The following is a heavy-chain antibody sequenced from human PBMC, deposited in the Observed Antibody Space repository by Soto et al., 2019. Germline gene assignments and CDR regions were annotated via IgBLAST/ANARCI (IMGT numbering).Heavy chain of an antibody. V-gene: IGHV1-69*06. Sequence: SVKVSCKASGGTFSSYAISWVRQAPGQGLEWMGGIIPIFGTANYAQKFQGRVTITADKSTSTAYMELSSLRSEDTAVYYCASFYSSPIVVVSEGAFDIWGPGTIVTVS. CDR1: GGTFSSYA. J-gene: IGHJ3*02. CDR3: ASFYSSPIVVVSEGAFDI. D-gene: IGHD3-22*01. CDR2: IIPIFGTA.